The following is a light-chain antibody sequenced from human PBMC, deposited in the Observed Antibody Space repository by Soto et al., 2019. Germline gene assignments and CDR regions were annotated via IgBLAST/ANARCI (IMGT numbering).Light chain of an antibody. V-gene: IGKV1-39*01. Sequence: IQLTQSPSSLSASVGDRVTITCGASQSITSSLNWYQQKPGKAPKLLIYAASSLQTGVPSRFSGGGSGTDVTRTISSLQTEDFATDYCQQSYSTTWTFGHGTQVDIK. CDR1: QSITSS. CDR2: AAS. J-gene: IGKJ1*01. CDR3: QQSYSTTWT.